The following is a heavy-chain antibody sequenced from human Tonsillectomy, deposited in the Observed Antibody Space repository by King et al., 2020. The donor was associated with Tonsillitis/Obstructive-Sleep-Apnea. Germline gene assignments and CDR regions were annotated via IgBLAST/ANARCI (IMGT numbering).Heavy chain of an antibody. CDR2: ISSNGGST. Sequence: VQLVESGGDLVQPGGSLRLSCSASGFTFSGCAMHWVRQAPGKGLQYVSAISSNGGSTDYADSVKGRFTISRDNSKNTLYLQMSGLRPEDTAVYYCVKGIKWSPYGMDVWGQGTTVTVSS. J-gene: IGHJ6*02. CDR1: GFTFSGCA. D-gene: IGHD1-26*01. V-gene: IGHV3-64D*06. CDR3: VKGIKWSPYGMDV.